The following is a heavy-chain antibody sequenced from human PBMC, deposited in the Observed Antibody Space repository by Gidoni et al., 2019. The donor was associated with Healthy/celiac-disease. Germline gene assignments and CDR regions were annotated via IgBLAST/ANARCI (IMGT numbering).Heavy chain of an antibody. J-gene: IGHJ4*02. CDR2: IDPSDSYT. D-gene: IGHD2-2*01. CDR1: GYSFTSYW. Sequence: EVQLVQSGAEVKKPGESLRISCKGSGYSFTSYWISWVRQMPGKGLEWMGRIDPSDSYTNDSPSFQGHVTISADKSISTAYLQWSSLKASDTAMYYCARSRYYCSSTSCYSLNSDYWGQGTLVTVSS. V-gene: IGHV5-10-1*01. CDR3: ARSRYYCSSTSCYSLNSDY.